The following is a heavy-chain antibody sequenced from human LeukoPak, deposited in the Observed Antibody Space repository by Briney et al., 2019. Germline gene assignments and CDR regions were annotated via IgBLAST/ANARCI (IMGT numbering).Heavy chain of an antibody. CDR2: ISGSGGST. Sequence: PGRSLRLSCAASGFTFSSYAMSWVRQAPGKGLEWVSAISGSGGSTYYADSVKGRFTISRDNSKNTLYLQMNSLRAEDTAVYYCAKDLGVDDSSGYLGFDYWGQGTLVTVSS. V-gene: IGHV3-23*01. CDR3: AKDLGVDDSSGYLGFDY. D-gene: IGHD3-22*01. J-gene: IGHJ4*02. CDR1: GFTFSSYA.